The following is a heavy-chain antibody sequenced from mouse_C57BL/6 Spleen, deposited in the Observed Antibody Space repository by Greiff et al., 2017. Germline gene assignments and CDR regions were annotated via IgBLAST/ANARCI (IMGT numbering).Heavy chain of an antibody. J-gene: IGHJ2*01. V-gene: IGHV1-55*01. CDR3: ARRLYDYDGGYYFDY. Sequence: VQLQQSGAELARPGASVKLSCKASGYTFTSYWITWVKQRPGQGLEWIGDIYPGSGSTNYNEKFKSKATLTVDTSSSTAYMQLSSLTSEDSAVYYCARRLYDYDGGYYFDYWGQGTTLTVSS. CDR1: GYTFTSYW. D-gene: IGHD2-4*01. CDR2: IYPGSGST.